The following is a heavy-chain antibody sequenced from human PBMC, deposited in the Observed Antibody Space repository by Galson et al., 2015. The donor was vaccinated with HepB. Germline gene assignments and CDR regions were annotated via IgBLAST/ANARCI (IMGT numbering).Heavy chain of an antibody. CDR3: ARESPDSHFDY. D-gene: IGHD1-14*01. CDR1: GFTFSDYY. V-gene: IGHV3-11*01. CDR2: ISSSGSTI. Sequence: SLRLSCAASGFTFSDYYMSWIRQAPGKGLEWVSYISSSGSTIYYADPVKGRFTISRDNAKNSLYLQMNSLRAEDTAVYYCARESPDSHFDYWGQGTLVTVSS. J-gene: IGHJ4*02.